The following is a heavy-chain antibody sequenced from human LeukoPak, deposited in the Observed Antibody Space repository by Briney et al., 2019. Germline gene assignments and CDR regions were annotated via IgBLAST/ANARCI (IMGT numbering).Heavy chain of an antibody. V-gene: IGHV3-48*01. CDR2: MSRSGDII. D-gene: IGHD3-10*01. Sequence: QPGGSLRLSCAASGFTFSDYNMNWVRQVPGKGLESVSYMSRSGDIIYYADSVKGRFTISRDNAKNSLYLQMNSLRAEDTAVYYCAKTLWFGELLLNSLDYWGQGTLVTVSS. CDR1: GFTFSDYN. J-gene: IGHJ4*02. CDR3: AKTLWFGELLLNSLDY.